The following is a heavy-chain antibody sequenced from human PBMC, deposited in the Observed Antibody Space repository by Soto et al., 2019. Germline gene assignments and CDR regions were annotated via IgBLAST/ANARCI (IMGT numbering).Heavy chain of an antibody. Sequence: QVQLVQSGAEVKKPGSSVKVSCKASGGSFSSYAFTWVRLAPGQGLECMGGIVPIFATPNYAQKLQGRVTITADRSTNTVYMELSSLTSEDTALYFCAREGRGRDFDYWGQGTLVTVSS. CDR3: AREGRGRDFDY. V-gene: IGHV1-69*14. CDR2: IVPIFATP. CDR1: GGSFSSYA. D-gene: IGHD5-12*01. J-gene: IGHJ4*02.